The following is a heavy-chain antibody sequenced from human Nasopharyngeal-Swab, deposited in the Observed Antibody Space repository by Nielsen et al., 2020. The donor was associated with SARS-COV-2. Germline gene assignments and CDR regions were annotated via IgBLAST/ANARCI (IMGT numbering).Heavy chain of an antibody. V-gene: IGHV3-48*04. CDR3: ARVQYYDSSGYYIQTFDY. CDR1: GFTFSSYS. D-gene: IGHD3-22*01. Sequence: GGSLRLSCAASGFTFSSYSMNWVRKAPGKGLEWVSYISSSSSTIYYADSVKGRFTISRDNAKNSLYLQMNSLRAEDTAVYYCARVQYYDSSGYYIQTFDYWGQGTLVTVSS. J-gene: IGHJ4*02. CDR2: ISSSSSTI.